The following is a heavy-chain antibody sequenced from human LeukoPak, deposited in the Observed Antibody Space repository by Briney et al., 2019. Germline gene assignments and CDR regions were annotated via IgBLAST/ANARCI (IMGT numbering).Heavy chain of an antibody. Sequence: GGSLRLSCAASGFTFSSYSMNWVRQAPGKGLEWVSYISSSSSTIYYADSVKGRFTISRDNAKNSLYLQMNSLRAEDTALYYCAKGSQVVITSPFDYWGQGTLVTVSS. D-gene: IGHD3-22*01. J-gene: IGHJ4*02. CDR3: AKGSQVVITSPFDY. V-gene: IGHV3-48*04. CDR2: ISSSSSTI. CDR1: GFTFSSYS.